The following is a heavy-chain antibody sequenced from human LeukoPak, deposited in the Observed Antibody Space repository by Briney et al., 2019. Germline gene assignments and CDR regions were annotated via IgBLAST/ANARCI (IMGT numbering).Heavy chain of an antibody. D-gene: IGHD2-2*02. CDR2: IYYSGST. CDR1: GGSISSYY. J-gene: IGHJ6*03. V-gene: IGHV4-59*01. Sequence: SETLSLTCTVSGGSISSYYWSWIRQPPGKGLEWIGYIYYSGSTNYNPSLKSRVTISVDTSKNQFSLKLSSVTAADTAVYYCAREGFCSSSSCYNYYYYYMDVWAKGTTVTVSS. CDR3: AREGFCSSSSCYNYYYYYMDV.